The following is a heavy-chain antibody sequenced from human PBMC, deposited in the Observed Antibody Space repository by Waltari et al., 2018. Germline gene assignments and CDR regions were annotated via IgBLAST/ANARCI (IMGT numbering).Heavy chain of an antibody. CDR2: IGSGT. Sequence: EVQLVQSGGGLVQTGGALRLSCAASGFIFSSYSVNWVRQAPGQGLEWISYIGSGTHYADSVKGRFTISRDNANNAVYLQMNNLRDEDTAVYYCARALNHATLTGWGRASEYWGQGTLVTVSS. CDR3: ARALNHATLTGWGRASEY. J-gene: IGHJ4*02. V-gene: IGHV3-48*02. D-gene: IGHD3-16*01. CDR1: GFIFSSYS.